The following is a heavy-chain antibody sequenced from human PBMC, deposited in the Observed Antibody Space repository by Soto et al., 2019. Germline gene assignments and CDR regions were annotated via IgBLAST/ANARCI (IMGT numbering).Heavy chain of an antibody. J-gene: IGHJ6*02. CDR1: GYTFTSYG. D-gene: IGHD5-18*01. Sequence: QVPLVQSGAEVKKPGASVKVSCKASGYTFTSYGISWVRQAPGQGLEWMGWISAYNGNTNYAQKLQGRVTITTDTTTSTAYMELRGLRSDDTAVYYCARAGYSYGYEGIYYYGMDVWGQGTTVTVSS. V-gene: IGHV1-18*01. CDR2: ISAYNGNT. CDR3: ARAGYSYGYEGIYYYGMDV.